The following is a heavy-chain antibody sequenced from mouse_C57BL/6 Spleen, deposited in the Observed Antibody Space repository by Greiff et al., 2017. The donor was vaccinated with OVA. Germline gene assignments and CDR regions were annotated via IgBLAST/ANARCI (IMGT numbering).Heavy chain of an antibody. CDR3: ARRGYDRNYYAMDY. CDR2: IYPGGGYT. D-gene: IGHD2-2*01. CDR1: GYTFTNYW. J-gene: IGHJ4*01. Sequence: QVQLKQSGAELVRPGTSVKMSCKASGYTFTNYWIGWAKQRPGHGLEWIGDIYPGGGYTNYNEKFKGKATLTADKSSSTAYMQFSSLTSEDSAIYYCARRGYDRNYYAMDYWGQGTSVTVSS. V-gene: IGHV1-63*01.